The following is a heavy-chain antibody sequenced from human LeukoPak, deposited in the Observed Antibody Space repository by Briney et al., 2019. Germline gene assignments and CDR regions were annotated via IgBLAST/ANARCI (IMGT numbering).Heavy chain of an antibody. V-gene: IGHV3-23*01. J-gene: IGHJ4*02. Sequence: GGTLRLSCAASGFTFSSYAMSWVRQAPGKGLEWVSAITDSSTNTYYADSVKGRFTISRDNSKNTLYLQMNSLRAEDTAVYYCAKDGYSDLDYWGQGTLVTVSS. CDR3: AKDGYSDLDY. CDR2: ITDSSTNT. D-gene: IGHD5-18*01. CDR1: GFTFSSYA.